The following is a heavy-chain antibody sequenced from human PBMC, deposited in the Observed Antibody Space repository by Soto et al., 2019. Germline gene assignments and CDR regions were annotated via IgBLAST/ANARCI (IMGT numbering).Heavy chain of an antibody. D-gene: IGHD3-16*01. J-gene: IGHJ6*02. CDR2: IFSSGTT. CDR3: ARVPSPFDFYYAMDV. CDR1: GDSIGSGDKC. V-gene: IGHV4-30-4*02. Sequence: SETLSLTCTVSGDSIGSGDKCWSWIRQAPGKGLEWIGYIFSSGTTYYNPSLKSRLTMSLDTSQNQFSLKLNSVTAADTAVYFCARVPSPFDFYYAMDVWGQGTTVTVSS.